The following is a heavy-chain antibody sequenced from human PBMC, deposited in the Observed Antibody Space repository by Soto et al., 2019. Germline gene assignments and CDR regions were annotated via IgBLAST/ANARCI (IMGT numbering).Heavy chain of an antibody. CDR1: GGTFSSYA. CDR2: IIPIFGTA. V-gene: IGHV1-69*13. Sequence: SVKVSCKASGGTFSSYAISWVRQAPGQGLEWMGGIIPIFGTANYAQKFQGRVTITADESTSTAYMELSSLRSEDTAVYYCARTTPDIVVVPAAIELTGCYYYGMDVWGQGTTVTVSS. D-gene: IGHD2-2*02. CDR3: ARTTPDIVVVPAAIELTGCYYYGMDV. J-gene: IGHJ6*02.